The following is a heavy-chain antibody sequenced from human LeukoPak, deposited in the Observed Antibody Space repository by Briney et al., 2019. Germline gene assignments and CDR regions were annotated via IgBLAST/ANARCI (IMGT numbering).Heavy chain of an antibody. D-gene: IGHD5-24*01. CDR1: GGSINHGGYY. Sequence: SQTLSLTCTVSGGSINHGGYYWSWIRQHPGKGLEWIGYIYYSGSSYYNPSLRSRVTISVDTSKNHFSLKLISVTAADTAVYYCARNRDGYNSFDYWGQGTLVTVSS. V-gene: IGHV4-31*03. J-gene: IGHJ4*02. CDR2: IYYSGSS. CDR3: ARNRDGYNSFDY.